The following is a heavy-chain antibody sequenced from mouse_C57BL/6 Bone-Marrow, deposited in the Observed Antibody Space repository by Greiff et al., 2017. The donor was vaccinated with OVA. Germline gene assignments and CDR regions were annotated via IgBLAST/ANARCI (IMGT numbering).Heavy chain of an antibody. CDR1: GYTFTSYW. CDR2: IYPSDSET. D-gene: IGHD1-1*01. CDR3: ARITTVVGRFAY. Sequence: QVQLQQPGAELVRPGSSVKLSCKASGYTFTSYWMDWVKQRPGQGLEWIGNIYPSDSETHYNQKFKDKATLTVDKSSSTAYMQLSSLTSEDSAVYYCARITTVVGRFAYWGQGTLVTVSA. J-gene: IGHJ3*01. V-gene: IGHV1-61*01.